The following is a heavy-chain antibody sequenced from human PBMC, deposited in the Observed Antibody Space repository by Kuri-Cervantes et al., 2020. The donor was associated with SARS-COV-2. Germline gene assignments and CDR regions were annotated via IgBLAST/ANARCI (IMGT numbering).Heavy chain of an antibody. D-gene: IGHD3-22*01. J-gene: IGHJ4*02. CDR3: ARVSANYYDSSGYITTPLSYFDY. V-gene: IGHV4-59*02. Sequence: SETLSLTCTVSGGSVSNYYWSWIRQPPGKGLEWIWYIYYSGSTNYNPSLKSRVTISVDTSKNQFSLKLSSVTAADTAVYYCARVSANYYDSSGYITTPLSYFDYWGQGTLVTVSS. CDR1: GGSVSNYY. CDR2: IYYSGST.